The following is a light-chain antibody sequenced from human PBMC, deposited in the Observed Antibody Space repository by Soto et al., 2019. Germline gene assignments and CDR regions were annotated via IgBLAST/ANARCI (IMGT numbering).Light chain of an antibody. J-gene: IGLJ2*01. CDR1: SGYSDYA. CDR2: LNSDGSH. CDR3: QTWGSGIVV. V-gene: IGLV4-69*01. Sequence: QPVLTQSPSASASLGASVKFTCTLSSGYSDYAIAWHQQQPEKGPRYLMKLNSDGSHSRGDGIPDRFSGSSSGAERYLTISSLQSEDEADYYCQTWGSGIVVFGGGTKVTVL.